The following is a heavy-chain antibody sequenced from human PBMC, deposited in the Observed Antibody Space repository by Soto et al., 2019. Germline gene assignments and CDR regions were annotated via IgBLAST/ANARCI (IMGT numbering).Heavy chain of an antibody. J-gene: IGHJ6*02. CDR2: ISGSGGST. CDR3: AKDKGVVPAAIFLYGPCMDV. V-gene: IGHV3-23*01. CDR1: GFTFSSYA. Sequence: GGSLRLSCAASGFTFSSYAMSWVRQAPGKGLEWVSAISGSGGSTYYADSVKGRFTISRDNSKNTLYLQMNSLRAEDTAVYYCAKDKGVVPAAIFLYGPCMDVWGQGTTVTVSS. D-gene: IGHD2-2*01.